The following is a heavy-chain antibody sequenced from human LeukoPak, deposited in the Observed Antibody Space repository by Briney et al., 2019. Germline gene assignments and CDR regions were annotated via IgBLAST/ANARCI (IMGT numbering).Heavy chain of an antibody. V-gene: IGHV4-59*08. CDR2: MFYNGNP. D-gene: IGHD1-26*01. J-gene: IGHJ5*02. CDR1: GGSISSYY. CDR3: ARQVWELRTNWFDP. Sequence: PSEILSLTCSVSGGSISSYYWSWIRQSPGKGLEWIGYMFYNGNPNYNPSLKSRVTISIDTSKNQFSLKLSSVTAADTAVYYCARQVWELRTNWFDPWGQGTLVTVSS.